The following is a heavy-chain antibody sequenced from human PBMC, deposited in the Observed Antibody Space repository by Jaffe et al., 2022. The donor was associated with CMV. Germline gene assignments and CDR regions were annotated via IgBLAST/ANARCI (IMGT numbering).Heavy chain of an antibody. CDR1: GGTFSSYA. D-gene: IGHD3-22*01. J-gene: IGHJ4*02. CDR3: ARDHYYDSSGYYYSGLDY. V-gene: IGHV1-69*09. CDR2: IIPILGIA. Sequence: QVQLVQSGAEVKKPGSSVKVSCKASGGTFSSYAISWVRQAPGQGLEWMGRIIPILGIANYAQKFQGRVTITADKSTSTAYMELSSLRSEDTAVYYCARDHYYDSSGYYYSGLDYWGQGTLVTVSS.